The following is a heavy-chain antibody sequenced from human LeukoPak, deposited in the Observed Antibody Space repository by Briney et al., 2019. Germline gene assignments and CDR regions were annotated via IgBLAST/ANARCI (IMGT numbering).Heavy chain of an antibody. CDR3: ARGRGIRGLGY. CDR1: GGSFSGYY. CDR2: INHSGST. D-gene: IGHD6-13*01. V-gene: IGHV4-34*01. J-gene: IGHJ4*02. Sequence: SETPSLTCAVYGGSFSGYYWSWIRQPPGKGLEWIGEINHSGSTNYSPSLKSRVTISVDTSKNQFSLKLSSVTAADTAVYYCARGRGIRGLGYWGQGTLVTVSS.